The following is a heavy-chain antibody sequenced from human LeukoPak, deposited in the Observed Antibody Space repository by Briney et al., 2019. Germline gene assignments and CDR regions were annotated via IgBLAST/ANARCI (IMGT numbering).Heavy chain of an antibody. V-gene: IGHV3-48*01. CDR2: ISDTSAM. CDR1: GFSFSLYS. J-gene: IGHJ4*02. Sequence: GGSLRLSCVASGFSFSLYSMKWVRQAPGKGLEWVSYISDTSAMYYADSVRGRFTISRDNSKNTLYVQMNSLRTDDAAVYYCAKSKSPYPMDYIFDFWGQGTLVTVSS. CDR3: AKSKSPYPMDYIFDF. D-gene: IGHD4-11*01.